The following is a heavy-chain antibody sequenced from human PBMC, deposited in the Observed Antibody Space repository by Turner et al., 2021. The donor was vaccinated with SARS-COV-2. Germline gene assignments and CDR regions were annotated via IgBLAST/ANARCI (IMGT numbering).Heavy chain of an antibody. CDR2: ISNSGGST. CDR3: AKDPNWYVLSAVDY. D-gene: IGHD1-1*01. Sequence: VQLLESGGGLVQPGGSLRPSCAASGFTFSSYAMSWVLQAPRKGLGWVSAISNSGGSTYYADSVKGRFAISRENSKNTLYLQMNSLSAEDTAVYYCAKDPNWYVLSAVDYWGQGTPVTVSS. V-gene: IGHV3-23*01. CDR1: GFTFSSYA. J-gene: IGHJ4*02.